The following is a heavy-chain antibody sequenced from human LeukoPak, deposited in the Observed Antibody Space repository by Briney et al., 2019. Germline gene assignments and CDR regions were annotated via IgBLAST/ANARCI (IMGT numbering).Heavy chain of an antibody. CDR2: IYYSGSA. J-gene: IGHJ5*02. D-gene: IGHD6-13*01. Sequence: SETLSLTCSVIGGSISSYSWSWIRQPPGKGLEWIGYIYYSGSANYNPSLKSRVTISVDTSKNQFSLKLSSVTAADTAVYYCARRSSSSWYPNPNWFDPWGQGTLVTVSS. CDR1: GGSISSYS. V-gene: IGHV4-59*08. CDR3: ARRSSSSWYPNPNWFDP.